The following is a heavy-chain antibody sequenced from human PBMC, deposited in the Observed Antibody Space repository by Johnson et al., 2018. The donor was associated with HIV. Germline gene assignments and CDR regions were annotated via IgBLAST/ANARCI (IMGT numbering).Heavy chain of an antibody. CDR3: TTGSCIDGVCDACDV. D-gene: IGHD2-8*01. CDR2: IKSKYHDETT. CDR1: GFTFKNAW. Sequence: VQLVESGGGFVKPEGSLRLSCAASGFTFKNAWMHWVRQAPGKGLEWIGRIKSKYHDETTDYAAPVKGRFAISRDDSKNTVYLQMNSLKAEDTAVYYCTTGSCIDGVCDACDVWGQGTMVTVSS. J-gene: IGHJ3*01. V-gene: IGHV3-15*01.